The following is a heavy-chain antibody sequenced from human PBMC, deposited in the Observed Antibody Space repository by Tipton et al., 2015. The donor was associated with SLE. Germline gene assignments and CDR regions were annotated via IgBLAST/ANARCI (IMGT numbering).Heavy chain of an antibody. CDR1: GYTFTGYY. CDR3: AREQQWLPGYAFDI. J-gene: IGHJ3*02. CDR2: INPNSGGT. V-gene: IGHV1-2*02. D-gene: IGHD6-19*01. Sequence: QSGAEVKKPGASVKVSCKASGYTFTGYYMHWVRQAPGQGLEWMGWINPNSGGTNYAQKFQGRVTMTRDTSISTAYMELRSLRADATAVYYGAREQQWLPGYAFDIWGQGTMVTVSS.